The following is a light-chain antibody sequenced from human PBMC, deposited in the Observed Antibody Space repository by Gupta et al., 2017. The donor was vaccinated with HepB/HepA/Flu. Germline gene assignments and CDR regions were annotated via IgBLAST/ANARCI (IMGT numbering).Light chain of an antibody. V-gene: IGKV1D-12*01. J-gene: IGKJ4*01. CDR3: RLVNTFPLT. CDR1: QGISSW. CDR2: AAS. Sequence: DIQMTQSPSSVSASVGDRVTITCRASQGISSWLAWYQHKPGKAPKLLIYAASRLQSGVPSRSTGSRSRTALTLTVSCRLTKDLPTSYRRLVNTFPLTFGGGTKVEIK.